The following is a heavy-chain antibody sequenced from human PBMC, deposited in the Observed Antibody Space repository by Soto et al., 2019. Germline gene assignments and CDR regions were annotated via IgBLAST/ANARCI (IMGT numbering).Heavy chain of an antibody. Sequence: QVQLQQWGAGLLKPSETLSLTCAVYGGSFSGYYWSWIRQPPGKGLEWIGEINHSGGTNYNPSLKSRVTISVDTSKNQFSLKLSSVTAADTAVYYCARDVGATTPTYIYCMDVWGQGTTVTVSS. CDR2: INHSGGT. D-gene: IGHD1-26*01. V-gene: IGHV4-34*01. J-gene: IGHJ6*02. CDR1: GGSFSGYY. CDR3: ARDVGATTPTYIYCMDV.